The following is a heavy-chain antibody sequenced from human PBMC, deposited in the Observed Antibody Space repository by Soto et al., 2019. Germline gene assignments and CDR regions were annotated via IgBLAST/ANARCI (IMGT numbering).Heavy chain of an antibody. CDR1: GGAIDRNMYY. CDR2: VYFTGST. D-gene: IGHD1-1*01. V-gene: IGHV4-39*01. Sequence: SVTLSLTCTGSGGAIDRNMYYSGSVRHPPGKDLEWIGNVYFTGSTYYNPSLKSRVTMSVDISKNQFSLILNSVTAADTAVYYCARHGPGTGVGSMDVWGQGTTVT. J-gene: IGHJ6*02. CDR3: ARHGPGTGVGSMDV.